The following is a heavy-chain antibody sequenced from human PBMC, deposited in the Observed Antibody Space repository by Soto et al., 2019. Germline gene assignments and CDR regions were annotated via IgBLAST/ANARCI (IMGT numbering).Heavy chain of an antibody. CDR2: IYYSGST. D-gene: IGHD1-26*01. CDR1: GGSVSSGSYY. Sequence: QVQLQESGPGLVKPSETLSLTCTVSGGSVSSGSYYWSWIRQPPGKGLEWIGYIYYSGSTNYNHSLKSRVTISVDTSKNQFSLKLSAVPAADTAVYYCARDGYSGSYYSEYWGQGTLVTVSS. J-gene: IGHJ4*02. CDR3: ARDGYSGSYYSEY. V-gene: IGHV4-61*01.